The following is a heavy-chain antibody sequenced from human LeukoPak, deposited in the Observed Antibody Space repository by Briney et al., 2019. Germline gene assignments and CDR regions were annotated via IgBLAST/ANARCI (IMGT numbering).Heavy chain of an antibody. CDR2: INTDTGNP. D-gene: IGHD3-10*01. V-gene: IGHV7-4-1*02. CDR3: ARLREGYFDY. CDR1: GYTFTNSA. Sequence: ASVKVSCKASGYTFTNSAMNWVRQAPGQGLEWMGWINTDTGNPTYAQGFAGRFVFSLDTSVSTAYLQISSLKAEDTAVYYCARLREGYFDYWGQGTLVTVSS. J-gene: IGHJ4*02.